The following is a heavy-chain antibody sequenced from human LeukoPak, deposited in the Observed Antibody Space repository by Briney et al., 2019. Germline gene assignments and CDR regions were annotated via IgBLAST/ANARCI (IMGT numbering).Heavy chain of an antibody. Sequence: GESLKISCKGSGYSFTSCWIGWVRQMPGKGLEWMGIIYPGDSDTRYSPSFQGQVTISADKSISTAYLQWSSLKASDTAMYYCARTYYDILTGYLPFDYWGQGTLVTVSS. CDR3: ARTYYDILTGYLPFDY. V-gene: IGHV5-51*01. CDR2: IYPGDSDT. D-gene: IGHD3-9*01. CDR1: GYSFTSCW. J-gene: IGHJ4*02.